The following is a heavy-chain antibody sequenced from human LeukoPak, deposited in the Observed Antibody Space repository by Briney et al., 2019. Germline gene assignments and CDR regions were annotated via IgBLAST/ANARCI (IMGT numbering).Heavy chain of an antibody. CDR1: GFTFTSYW. CDR3: ARDPPLLMVRGVLDY. J-gene: IGHJ4*02. V-gene: IGHV3-7*01. CDR2: IKQDGSEK. D-gene: IGHD3-10*01. Sequence: PGGSLRLSCAASGFTFTSYWMNWVRQAPGKGLEWVANIKQDGSEKYYVDSVKGRFTISRDNAKNSLYLQMNSLRAEDTAVYYCARDPPLLMVRGVLDYWGQGTLVTVSS.